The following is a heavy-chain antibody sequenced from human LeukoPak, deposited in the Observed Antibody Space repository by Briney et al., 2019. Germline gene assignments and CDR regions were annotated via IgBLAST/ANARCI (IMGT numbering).Heavy chain of an antibody. D-gene: IGHD4-11*01. CDR1: GGSFSGYY. Sequence: SPSETLSLTCAVYGGSFSGYYWSWIRQPPGKGLEWIGEINHSGSTNYNPSLKSRVTISVDTSKNQFSLKLSSVTAADTAVYYCARQMTTVITWFDPWGQGTLVTVSS. J-gene: IGHJ5*02. CDR2: INHSGST. CDR3: ARQMTTVITWFDP. V-gene: IGHV4-34*01.